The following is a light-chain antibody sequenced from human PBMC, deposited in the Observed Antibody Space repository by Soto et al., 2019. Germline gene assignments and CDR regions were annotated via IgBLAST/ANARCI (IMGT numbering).Light chain of an antibody. J-gene: IGKJ1*01. CDR2: DAS. CDR3: HQRRHWPPGT. CDR1: QSVSNY. V-gene: IGKV3-11*01. Sequence: EIVLIQSPATLSLSPGERATLSCRASQSVSNYLAWYQQKPGQAPRLLMYDASYRATGIPARFSGSGSGTDVMPAISSLQPDDYAVYYYHQRRHWPPGTCGRGTKVE.